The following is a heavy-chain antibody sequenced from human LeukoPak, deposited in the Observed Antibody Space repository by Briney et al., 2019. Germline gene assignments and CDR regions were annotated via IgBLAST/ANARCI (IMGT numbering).Heavy chain of an antibody. CDR3: AKFLGVVPAARYYFDY. J-gene: IGHJ4*02. Sequence: PGGSLRLSCAASGFTFSSYEMNWVRQAPGKGLEWVSAISGSGGSTYYADSVKGRFTISRDNSKNTLYLQMNSLRAEDTAVYYCAKFLGVVPAARYYFDYWGQGTLVTVSS. D-gene: IGHD2-2*01. CDR1: GFTFSSYE. V-gene: IGHV3-23*01. CDR2: ISGSGGST.